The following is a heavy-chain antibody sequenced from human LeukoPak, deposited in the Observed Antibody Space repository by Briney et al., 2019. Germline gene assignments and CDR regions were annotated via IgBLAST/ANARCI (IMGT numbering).Heavy chain of an antibody. V-gene: IGHV1-69*04. D-gene: IGHD2-15*01. CDR2: IIPILGIA. Sequence: PVKVSCKASGGTFSSYAISWVRQAPGQGLEWMGRIIPILGIANYAQKFQGRVTITADKSTSTAYMELSSLRSEDTAVYYCARAQGVVVVAANYDYWGQGTLVTVSS. CDR1: GGTFSSYA. CDR3: ARAQGVVVVAANYDY. J-gene: IGHJ4*02.